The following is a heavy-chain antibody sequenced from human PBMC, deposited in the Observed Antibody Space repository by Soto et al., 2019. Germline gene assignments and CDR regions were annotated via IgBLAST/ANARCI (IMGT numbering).Heavy chain of an antibody. Sequence: GGSLRLSCAASGFTFSSYSMNCVRQAPWKGLEWVSSISSSSSCIYYADSVKGRFTISSDNAKNSLYLQMNSLRAEDTAVYYCARGVVPAAIQGSYYYYGMDVWAQGTSVTVSS. V-gene: IGHV3-21*01. J-gene: IGHJ6*02. CDR3: ARGVVPAAIQGSYYYYGMDV. CDR1: GFTFSSYS. CDR2: ISSSSSCI. D-gene: IGHD2-2*02.